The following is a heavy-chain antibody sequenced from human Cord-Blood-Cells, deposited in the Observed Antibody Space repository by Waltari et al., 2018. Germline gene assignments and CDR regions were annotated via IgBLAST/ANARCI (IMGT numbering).Heavy chain of an antibody. CDR2: TVYRSKWYN. D-gene: IGHD2-21*01. CDR3: ARMPGGDLNWYFDL. V-gene: IGHV6-1*01. CDR1: GASVSSNSAA. J-gene: IGHJ2*01. Sequence: QVQLQQSGPGLVKPSQTLSLTCATSGASVSSNSAAWTRIRHSPSRGLEWLGRTVYRSKWYNDYAVSVKRRIAINPDTSKNQFSLQLNSVTPEDTAVYYCARMPGGDLNWYFDLWGRGTLVTVSS.